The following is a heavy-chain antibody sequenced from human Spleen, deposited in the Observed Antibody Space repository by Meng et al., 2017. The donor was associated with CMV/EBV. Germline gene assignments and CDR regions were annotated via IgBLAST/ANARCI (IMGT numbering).Heavy chain of an antibody. D-gene: IGHD3-3*01. V-gene: IGHV3-33*06. J-gene: IGHJ6*02. CDR3: AKASHYDLREYGMDV. Sequence: GGSLRLSCAASGFTFSSYGMHWVRQAPGKGLEWVAVRWYDGSNKYYADSVKGRFTISRDNSKNTLYLQMNSLRAEDTAVYYCAKASHYDLREYGMDVWGQGTTVTVSS. CDR2: RWYDGSNK. CDR1: GFTFSSYG.